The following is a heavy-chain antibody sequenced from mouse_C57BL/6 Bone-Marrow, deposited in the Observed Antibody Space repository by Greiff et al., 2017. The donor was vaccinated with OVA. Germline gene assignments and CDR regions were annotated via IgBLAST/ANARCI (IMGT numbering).Heavy chain of an antibody. CDR3: AKKGITTVVAKGWYFDV. V-gene: IGHV2-5*01. D-gene: IGHD1-1*01. J-gene: IGHJ1*03. CDR2: IWRGGST. Sequence: QVHVKQSGPGLVQPSQSLSITCTVSGFSLTSYGVHWVRQSPGKGLEWLGVIWRGGSTDYNAAFMSRLSITKDNSKSQVFFKMNSLQADDTAIYYCAKKGITTVVAKGWYFDVWGTGTTVTVSS. CDR1: GFSLTSYG.